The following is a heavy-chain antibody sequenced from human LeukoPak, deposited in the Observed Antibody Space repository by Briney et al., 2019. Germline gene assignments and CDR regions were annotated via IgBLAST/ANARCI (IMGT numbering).Heavy chain of an antibody. CDR2: ISTYNGDP. J-gene: IGHJ5*02. V-gene: IGHV1-18*01. D-gene: IGHD1-7*01. CDR1: GYTFTSYG. CDR3: ARKSVIGSTFRGGLFYLFGP. Sequence: ASVKVSCKASGYTFTSYGISWVRQAPGQGLEWLGWISTYNGDPKYAQKVQGRVIMSTDTSTSTAYMELRRLRSDDTAVYYCARKSVIGSTFRGGLFYLFGPLGQGTLVTVSS.